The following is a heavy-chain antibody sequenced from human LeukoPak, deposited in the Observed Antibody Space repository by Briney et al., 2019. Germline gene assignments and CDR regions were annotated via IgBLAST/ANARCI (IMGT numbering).Heavy chain of an antibody. CDR2: ISYDGANK. Sequence: GRSLRLSCAASGFPFRSYGMHWVRQAPGKGLEWVSFISYDGANKYYADSVKGRFTISRDNSKNTLYVQMNSLRGGDTGMYFCAKERSSSNYYYGLDVWGQGTTVTVSS. D-gene: IGHD6-6*01. CDR1: GFPFRSYG. V-gene: IGHV3-30*18. J-gene: IGHJ6*02. CDR3: AKERSSSNYYYGLDV.